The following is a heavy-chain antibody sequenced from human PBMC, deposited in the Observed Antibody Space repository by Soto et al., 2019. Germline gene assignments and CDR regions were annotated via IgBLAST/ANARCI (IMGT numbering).Heavy chain of an antibody. CDR1: GYTFTSYG. CDR3: ARAKGDIVLMVYATTDGYFDY. Sequence: ASVKVSCKASGYTFTSYGISWVRQAPGQGLEWMGWISAYNGNTNYAQKLQGRVTMTTDTSTSTAYKELRSLRSDDTAVYYCARAKGDIVLMVYATTDGYFDYWGQGTLVTVSS. CDR2: ISAYNGNT. D-gene: IGHD2-8*01. V-gene: IGHV1-18*01. J-gene: IGHJ4*02.